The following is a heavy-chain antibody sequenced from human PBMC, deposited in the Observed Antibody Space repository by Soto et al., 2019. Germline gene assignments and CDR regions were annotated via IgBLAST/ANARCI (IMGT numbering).Heavy chain of an antibody. CDR1: GFTFSSYA. V-gene: IGHV3-30-3*01. D-gene: IGHD3-22*01. Sequence: GGSLRLSCAASGFTFSSYAMHWVRQAPGKGLEWVAVISYDGSNKYYADSVKGRFTISRDNSKNTLYLQMNSLRAEDTAVYYCARAVYDSSGYPWFDPWGQGTLVTVSS. J-gene: IGHJ5*02. CDR2: ISYDGSNK. CDR3: ARAVYDSSGYPWFDP.